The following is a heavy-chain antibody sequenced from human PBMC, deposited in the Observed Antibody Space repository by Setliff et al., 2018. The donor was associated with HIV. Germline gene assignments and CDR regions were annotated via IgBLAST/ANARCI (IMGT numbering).Heavy chain of an antibody. CDR2: IIPIFGST. CDR1: GGTFRKYA. V-gene: IGHV1-69*13. D-gene: IGHD3-22*01. Sequence: SVKVSCKASGGTFRKYAISWVRQAPGQGLEWMGGIIPIFGSTKYAQKFQDRVTITADESTKTAEMELSSLTSDETAVYYCARDDHYYDVGSILSAWYFDLWGRGTLVTVSS. J-gene: IGHJ2*01. CDR3: ARDDHYYDVGSILSAWYFDL.